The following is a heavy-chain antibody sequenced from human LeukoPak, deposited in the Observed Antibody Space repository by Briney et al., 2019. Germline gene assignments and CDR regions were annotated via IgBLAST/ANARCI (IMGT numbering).Heavy chain of an antibody. V-gene: IGHV3-30*02. CDR1: GFTFSSYG. D-gene: IGHD2-2*01. CDR2: IRYDGSNK. CDR3: AVVVPAAIIRFDP. Sequence: GGSLRLSCAASGFTFSSYGMHWVRQAPGTGLEWVAFIRYDGSNKYYADSVKGRFTISRENSKNTLYLQMNSLRAEDTAVYYCAVVVPAAIIRFDPWGQGTLVTVSS. J-gene: IGHJ5*02.